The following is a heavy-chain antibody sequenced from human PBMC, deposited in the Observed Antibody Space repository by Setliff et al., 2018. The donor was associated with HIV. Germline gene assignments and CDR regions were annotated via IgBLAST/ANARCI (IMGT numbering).Heavy chain of an antibody. Sequence: SETLSLTCTVSGGSISSGSYYWSWIRQPTGKGLEWIGRIYTSGSTNYNPSLKTRVTISVDKSKNQFSLKLTSMTAADTAVYYCSVRGYYDSTGYYDYWGQGTLVTVSS. J-gene: IGHJ4*02. V-gene: IGHV4-61*02. CDR2: IYTSGST. CDR3: SVRGYYDSTGYYDY. D-gene: IGHD3-22*01. CDR1: GGSISSGSYY.